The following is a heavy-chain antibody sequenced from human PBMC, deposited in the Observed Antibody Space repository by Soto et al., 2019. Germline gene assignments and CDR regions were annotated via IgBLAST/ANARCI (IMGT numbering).Heavy chain of an antibody. CDR1: GGSISSSNW. CDR3: ARVPRGYYDSSGYLHFDY. V-gene: IGHV4-4*02. D-gene: IGHD3-22*01. CDR2: IYHSGST. J-gene: IGHJ4*02. Sequence: SETLSLTCAVSGGSISSSNWWSWVRQPPGKGLEWIGEIYHSGSTNYNPSLKSRVTISVDKSKNQFSLKLSSVTAADTAVSYCARVPRGYYDSSGYLHFDYWGQGTLVTVSS.